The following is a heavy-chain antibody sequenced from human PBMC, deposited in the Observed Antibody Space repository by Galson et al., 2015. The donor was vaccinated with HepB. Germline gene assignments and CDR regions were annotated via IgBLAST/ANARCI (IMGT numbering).Heavy chain of an antibody. Sequence: LSLTCSVSGGSVSSDKSYWAWIRQPPGKGLEWLGTIYSSGDTYYISSLKSRIKISVDTSKNEFSLNLKSVRAVDTAVYYCAKGRHGAGSYGMDFWGQGTTVTVSS. CDR2: IYSSGDT. D-gene: IGHD3-10*01. CDR3: AKGRHGAGSYGMDF. V-gene: IGHV4-39*07. CDR1: GGSVSSDKSY. J-gene: IGHJ6*02.